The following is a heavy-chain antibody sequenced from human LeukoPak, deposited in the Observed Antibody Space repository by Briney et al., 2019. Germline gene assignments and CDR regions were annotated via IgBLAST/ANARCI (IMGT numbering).Heavy chain of an antibody. Sequence: GASVKVSCKASGYTFTSYHINWVRQATGQGLEWVGWMNPNNSDIGYAQKFQGRVTMTRNTSIGTAYMELSSLRSEGTAIYYCVRVPPGTTIYAYWGQGTLVTVSS. J-gene: IGHJ4*02. CDR2: MNPNNSDI. D-gene: IGHD1-14*01. V-gene: IGHV1-8*01. CDR3: VRVPPGTTIYAY. CDR1: GYTFTSYH.